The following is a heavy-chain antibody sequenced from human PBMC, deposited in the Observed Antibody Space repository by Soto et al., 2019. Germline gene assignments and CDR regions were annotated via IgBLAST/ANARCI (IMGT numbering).Heavy chain of an antibody. Sequence: ASVKVSCKVSGYTLTELSMHWVRQAPGKGLEWMGGFDPEDGETIYAQKFQGRVTMTEDASTDTAYMELSSLRSEDTAVYYCATEPSSYYDSSGYYYVYWGQGTLVTVSS. J-gene: IGHJ4*02. CDR2: FDPEDGET. CDR3: ATEPSSYYDSSGYYYVY. V-gene: IGHV1-24*01. CDR1: GYTLTELS. D-gene: IGHD3-22*01.